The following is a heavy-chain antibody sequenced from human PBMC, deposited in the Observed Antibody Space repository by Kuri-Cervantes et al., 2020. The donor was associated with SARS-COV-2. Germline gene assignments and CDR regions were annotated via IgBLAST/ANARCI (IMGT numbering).Heavy chain of an antibody. V-gene: IGHV4-59*01. CDR3: ARGWGYSYAEGAFDI. D-gene: IGHD5-18*01. CDR1: GGSISSYY. J-gene: IGHJ3*02. Sequence: GSLRLSCTVSGGSISSYYWSWIRQPPGKGLEWIGYIYYSGSTNYNPSLKSRVTISVDTSKNQFSLKLSPVTAADTAVYYCARGWGYSYAEGAFDIWGQETMVTVSS. CDR2: IYYSGST.